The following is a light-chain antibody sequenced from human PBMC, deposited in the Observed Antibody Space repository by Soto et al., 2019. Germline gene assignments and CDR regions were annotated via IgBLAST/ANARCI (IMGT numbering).Light chain of an antibody. CDR2: EVS. CDR1: SYNL. V-gene: IGLV2-23*02. J-gene: IGLJ2*01. Sequence: QSALTQPASVSGSPGQSISISCTGSYNLVSCYQQHPGKAPQLMIYEVSKWPSGVSNRFSGAQSGNTASLTISGLQAEDEADYYCCSYAVSSTFVFGGGTKLTVL. CDR3: CSYAVSSTFV.